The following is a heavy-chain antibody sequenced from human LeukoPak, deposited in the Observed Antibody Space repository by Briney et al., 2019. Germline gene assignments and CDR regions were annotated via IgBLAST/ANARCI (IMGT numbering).Heavy chain of an antibody. CDR2: ISAYNGNT. D-gene: IGHD3-3*01. J-gene: IGHJ4*02. CDR3: ARPAYCDFWSGYSHFDY. V-gene: IGHV1-18*01. Sequence: ASVKVSCKASGYTFTSYGISWVRQAPGQGLEWMGWISAYNGNTNYAQKLQGRVTMTTDTSTSTAYMELRSLRSDDTAVYYCARPAYCDFWSGYSHFDYWGQGTLVTVSS. CDR1: GYTFTSYG.